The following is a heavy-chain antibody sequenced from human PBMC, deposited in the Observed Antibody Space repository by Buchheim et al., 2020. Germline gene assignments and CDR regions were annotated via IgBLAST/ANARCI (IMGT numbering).Heavy chain of an antibody. Sequence: QVQLQQWGAGLLKPSETLSLTCAVSCASFRGYYWIWVRQPPGKGLEWIGEINHSGSSHYTPSLRGRVFISVNTSKNQFSLTLTSVGAADTGAYYCAIDSWPKSIPYNYGMDVWGPGTT. CDR1: CASFRGYY. V-gene: IGHV4-34*01. D-gene: IGHD2-15*01. CDR3: AIDSWPKSIPYNYGMDV. J-gene: IGHJ6*02. CDR2: INHSGSS.